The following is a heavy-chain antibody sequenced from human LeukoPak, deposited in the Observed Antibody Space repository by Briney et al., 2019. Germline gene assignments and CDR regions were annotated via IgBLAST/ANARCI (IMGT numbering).Heavy chain of an antibody. CDR3: ARWGGYCSGGSCRDAFDI. V-gene: IGHV3-64*01. D-gene: IGHD2-15*01. Sequence: GGSLRLSCAASGVTFSSYPMHWVRQAPGRGLEYVSAISSDGGSTYYANSVKGRFTISRDNSKNTLYLQMNSLRAEDTAVYYCARWGGYCSGGSCRDAFDIWGQGTMDTVSS. J-gene: IGHJ3*02. CDR2: ISSDGGST. CDR1: GVTFSSYP.